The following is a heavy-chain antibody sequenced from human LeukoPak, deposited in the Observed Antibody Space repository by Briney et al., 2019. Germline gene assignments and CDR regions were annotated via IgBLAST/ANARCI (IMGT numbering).Heavy chain of an antibody. J-gene: IGHJ5*02. CDR2: INPNSGGT. CDR1: GYTFTGYY. D-gene: IGHD3-22*01. V-gene: IGHV1-2*02. CDR3: ARVLRYYYDSSGYRFDP. Sequence: GASVKVSCKASGYTFTGYYMHWVRQAPGQGLEWMGWINPNSGGTNYAQKFQGRVTMTRDTSISTAYMELSRLRSDDTAVYYYARVLRYYYDSSGYRFDPWGQGTLVTVSS.